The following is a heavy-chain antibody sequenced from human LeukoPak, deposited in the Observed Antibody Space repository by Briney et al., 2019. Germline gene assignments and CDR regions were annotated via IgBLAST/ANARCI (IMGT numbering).Heavy chain of an antibody. CDR2: IYPGDSDT. V-gene: IGHV5-51*01. D-gene: IGHD5-12*01. J-gene: IGHJ4*02. CDR1: GNSFSTNW. Sequence: GQSLKISCRASGNSFSTNWIGWVRQMPGKGLEWMGVIYPGDSDTRYSPSFQGQATMSADKSISTAYLQWSRLKASDRAMYCSGGGVYSGYELDYGGQGTLATVSA. CDR3: GGGVYSGYELDY.